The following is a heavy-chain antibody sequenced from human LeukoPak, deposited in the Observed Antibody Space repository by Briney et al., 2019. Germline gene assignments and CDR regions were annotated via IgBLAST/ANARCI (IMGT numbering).Heavy chain of an antibody. D-gene: IGHD3-10*01. CDR2: IYHSGST. J-gene: IGHJ5*02. CDR1: GGSISSGGYY. CDR3: ARTSITMVRGVILYNWFDP. Sequence: KPSQTLSLTCTVSGGSISSGGYYWSWIRQPPGKGLEWIGYIYHSGSTYYNPSLKSRVTISVDRSKNQFSLQLNSVTPEDTALYYCARTSITMVRGVILYNWFDPWGQGTLVTVFS. V-gene: IGHV4-30-2*01.